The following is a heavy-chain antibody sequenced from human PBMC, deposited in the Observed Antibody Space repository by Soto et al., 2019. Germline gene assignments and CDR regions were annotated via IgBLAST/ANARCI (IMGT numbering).Heavy chain of an antibody. J-gene: IGHJ6*02. D-gene: IGHD3-10*01. CDR1: GGSINNYY. Sequence: SETLSLTCTVSGGSINNYYWTWIRQPPGKGLDWIGYVYYSGSTNYNPSLKSRLTISVDTSKNQFSLKLSSVTAADTAVYYCARFFRGVDVWGQGTSVTVSS. CDR2: VYYSGST. CDR3: ARFFRGVDV. V-gene: IGHV4-59*01.